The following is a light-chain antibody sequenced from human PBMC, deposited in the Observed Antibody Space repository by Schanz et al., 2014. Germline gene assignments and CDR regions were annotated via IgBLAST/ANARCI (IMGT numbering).Light chain of an antibody. Sequence: EIVLTQSPGTLSLSPGEAATLSCRASQSVSSYLAWYQQKPGQAPRLLIYGASTRATGIPARFSGSGSGTEFTLTISSLQSEDFAVYYCQQYGSSPMYTFGQGTKLEIK. J-gene: IGKJ2*01. CDR3: QQYGSSPMYT. CDR1: QSVSSY. V-gene: IGKV3-15*01. CDR2: GAS.